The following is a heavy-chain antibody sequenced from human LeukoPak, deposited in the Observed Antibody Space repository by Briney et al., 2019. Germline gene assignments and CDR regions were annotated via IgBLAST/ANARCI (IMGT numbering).Heavy chain of an antibody. J-gene: IGHJ4*02. CDR3: ARVAKYYYGSETYYFFEH. D-gene: IGHD3-10*01. CDR2: IYSGGST. V-gene: IGHV3-66*01. Sequence: GGSLRLSCAASRFTVSSNYMTWVRQAAGKGLEWVSVIYSGGSTYYADSVKGRFTISRDNAKNSLYLQMNSLRVEDTAVYYCARVAKYYYGSETYYFFEHWGQGTPVTASS. CDR1: RFTVSSNY.